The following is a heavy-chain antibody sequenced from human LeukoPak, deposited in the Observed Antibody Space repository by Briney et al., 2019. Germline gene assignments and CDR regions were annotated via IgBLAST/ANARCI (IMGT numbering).Heavy chain of an antibody. CDR2: IYHSGRT. V-gene: IGHV4-38-2*02. CDR3: ARATFEGGQLLAYFDY. D-gene: IGHD6-13*01. CDR1: GYSISSDYY. J-gene: IGHJ4*02. Sequence: SETLSLTCTVSGYSISSDYYWGWIRQPPGKGLEWIGSIYHSGRTYYNPSLKSRVTISVDTSKNQFSLKLSSVTAADTAVYYCARATFEGGQLLAYFDYWGQGTLVTVSS.